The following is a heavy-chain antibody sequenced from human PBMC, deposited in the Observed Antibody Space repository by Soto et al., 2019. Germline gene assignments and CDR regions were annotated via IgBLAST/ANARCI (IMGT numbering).Heavy chain of an antibody. D-gene: IGHD1-26*01. V-gene: IGHV3-23*01. J-gene: IGHJ4*03. CDR2: ISGSGGST. CDR1: GFTFSSSA. CDR3: ATAPSINSGSSFGY. Sequence: SLRLSCAASGFTFSSSAMSWVRQAPGKGLEWVSAISGSGGSTYYADSVKGRFTISRDNSKNTLYLQMNSLRAEDTAVYYCATAPSINSGSSFGYWGQGTLVTVSS.